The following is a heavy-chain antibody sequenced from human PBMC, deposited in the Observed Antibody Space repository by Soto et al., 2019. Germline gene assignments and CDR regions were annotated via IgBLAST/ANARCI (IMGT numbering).Heavy chain of an antibody. D-gene: IGHD5-12*01. J-gene: IGHJ6*02. CDR2: INPSGGST. CDR1: GYTFTSYY. Sequence: ASVTVSCQASGYTFTSYYMHWVRQAPGQGLEWMGIINPSGGSTSYAQKFQGRVTMTRDTSTSTVYMELSSLRSEDTAVYYCARVQGVDIVAPSYGMDVWGQGTTVTVSS. V-gene: IGHV1-46*01. CDR3: ARVQGVDIVAPSYGMDV.